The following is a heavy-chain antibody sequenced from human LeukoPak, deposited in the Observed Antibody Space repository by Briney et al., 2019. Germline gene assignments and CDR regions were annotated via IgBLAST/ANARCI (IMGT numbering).Heavy chain of an antibody. CDR1: GGSFSAYY. V-gene: IGHV4-34*01. D-gene: IGHD1-26*01. CDR2: INHSGSA. Sequence: PSETLSLTCAVYGGSFSAYYWSWIRQPPRKGLEWIGEINHSGSANYKSSLNSRATISVDTSKNQFSLKVSSVTAADTAVYYCARVVGRYYKVDYWGQGTLVTVSS. CDR3: ARVVGRYYKVDY. J-gene: IGHJ4*02.